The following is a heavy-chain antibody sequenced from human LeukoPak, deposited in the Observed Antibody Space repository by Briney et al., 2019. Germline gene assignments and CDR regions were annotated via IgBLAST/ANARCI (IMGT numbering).Heavy chain of an antibody. Sequence: ASVKVSCKASGYTFTSYDINWVRQATGQGLEWMGWMNPNSGNTGSAQRLQGRITMTRDTSISTAYMELSSLRSEVTAVYYCARGPLVRLPSSFDPWGQGTLVTVSS. D-gene: IGHD3-16*02. V-gene: IGHV1-8*01. CDR2: MNPNSGNT. J-gene: IGHJ5*02. CDR3: ARGPLVRLPSSFDP. CDR1: GYTFTSYD.